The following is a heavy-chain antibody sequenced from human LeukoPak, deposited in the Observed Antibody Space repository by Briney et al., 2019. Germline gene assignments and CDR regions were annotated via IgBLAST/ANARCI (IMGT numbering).Heavy chain of an antibody. J-gene: IGHJ4*02. D-gene: IGHD6-19*01. CDR2: ISANSGGT. CDR1: GYTFTGSY. V-gene: IGHV1-2*02. Sequence: GSLKVSCKASGYTFTGSYMHWVRQAPGQGLEWMGWISANSGGTNYAQKFQGRVTMTRDTSISTAYMELSSPRSDDAAVYYCAGVFLPGITVAAVWGQGTLATLPS. CDR3: AGVFLPGITVAAV.